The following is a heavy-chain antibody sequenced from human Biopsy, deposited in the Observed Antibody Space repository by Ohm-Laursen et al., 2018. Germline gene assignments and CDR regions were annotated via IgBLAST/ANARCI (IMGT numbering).Heavy chain of an antibody. CDR1: EGTFGNYG. D-gene: IGHD3-9*01. J-gene: IGHJ1*01. CDR2: NIPILGTG. Sequence: SSVKVSCKAPEGTFGNYGVNWVRQAPGQGLEWLGGNIPILGTGNYAHQFQDRVTVVADTSTSTATMELRSLRSDDTAVYYCATKLTGYFHHWGQGTLVIVSS. V-gene: IGHV1-69*06. CDR3: ATKLTGYFHH.